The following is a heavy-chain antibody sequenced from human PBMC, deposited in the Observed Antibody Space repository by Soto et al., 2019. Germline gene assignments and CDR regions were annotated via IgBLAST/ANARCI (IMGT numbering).Heavy chain of an antibody. V-gene: IGHV6-1*01. Sequence: QYPARGLEWMGRTYYRYKWYYEYAVSVRGRITINPDTSKNQYSLQLNSVTPEDTALYFCARREQNREKSFDYRGQGILVTVPS. CDR2: TYYRYKWYY. D-gene: IGHD1-26*01. J-gene: IGHJ4*01. CDR3: ARREQNREKSFDY.